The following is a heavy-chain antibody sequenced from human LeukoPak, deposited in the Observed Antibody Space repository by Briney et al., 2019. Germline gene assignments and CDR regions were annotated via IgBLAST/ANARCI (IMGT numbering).Heavy chain of an antibody. CDR1: GGSISSYY. D-gene: IGHD1-7*01. CDR2: IYTSGST. V-gene: IGHV4-4*07. CDR3: AVNYDWNYEVSSD. Sequence: SETLSLTCTVSGGSISSYYWSWIRQPAGKGLEWIGRIYTSGSTNYNPSLKSRVTMSVDTSRNQFSLKLSSVTAADTAVYYCAVNYDWNYEVSSDWGQGTLVTVSS. J-gene: IGHJ4*02.